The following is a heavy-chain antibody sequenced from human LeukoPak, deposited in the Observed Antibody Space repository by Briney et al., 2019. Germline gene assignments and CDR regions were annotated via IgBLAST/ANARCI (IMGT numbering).Heavy chain of an antibody. Sequence: SETLSLTCTVSGGSISSSRYYWGWIRQPPGKGLEWIGSIYYSGSTYYNPSLKSRITISVDTSKNHFSLKLSSVTAADTAVYYCAGYDFLTGNRFDFWGQGNLVTVSS. D-gene: IGHD3-9*01. CDR1: GGSISSSRYY. V-gene: IGHV4-39*02. J-gene: IGHJ4*02. CDR3: AGYDFLTGNRFDF. CDR2: IYYSGST.